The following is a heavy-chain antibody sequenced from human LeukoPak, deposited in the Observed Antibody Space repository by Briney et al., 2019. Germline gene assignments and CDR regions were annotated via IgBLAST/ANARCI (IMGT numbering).Heavy chain of an antibody. CDR3: AKDRTAAPYDAFDI. V-gene: IGHV3-9*03. CDR1: GFTFDDYA. CDR2: ISWNSGSI. D-gene: IGHD2-2*01. Sequence: PGGSLRLSCAASGFTFDDYAMHWVRQAPGKGLEWVSGISWNSGSIGYADSVKGRFTISRDNAKNSLYLQMNSLRAEDMALYYCAKDRTAAPYDAFDIWGQRTMVTVSS. J-gene: IGHJ3*02.